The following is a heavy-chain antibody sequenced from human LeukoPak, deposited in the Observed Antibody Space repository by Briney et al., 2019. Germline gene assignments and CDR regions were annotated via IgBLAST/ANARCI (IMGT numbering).Heavy chain of an antibody. J-gene: IGHJ5*02. CDR1: GGSISSYY. CDR2: IYNSGST. D-gene: IGHD3-10*01. Sequence: SDTLSLTCTVSGGSISSYYWSWIRQPPGKGLEWIGYIYNSGSTNYNPSLKSRVTISVDTSKNQFSLKLSSVTAADTAVYYCARQRQGSMVRGVIQNWFDPWGQGTLVTVSS. V-gene: IGHV4-59*08. CDR3: ARQRQGSMVRGVIQNWFDP.